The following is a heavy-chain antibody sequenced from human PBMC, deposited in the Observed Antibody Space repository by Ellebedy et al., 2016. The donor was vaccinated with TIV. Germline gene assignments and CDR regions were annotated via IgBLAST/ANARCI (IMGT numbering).Heavy chain of an antibody. D-gene: IGHD6-13*01. J-gene: IGHJ4*02. Sequence: GGSLRLXCAASGFPFSSWSMNWVRQAPGKGLEWVSSISSSSSHTDYADSVKGRFTISRDNAKNSLYLQMNSLGAGDTAVYYCATDVASRSSIAAAALIYWGQGTLVTVSS. V-gene: IGHV3-21*01. CDR3: ATDVASRSSIAAAALIY. CDR1: GFPFSSWS. CDR2: ISSSSSHT.